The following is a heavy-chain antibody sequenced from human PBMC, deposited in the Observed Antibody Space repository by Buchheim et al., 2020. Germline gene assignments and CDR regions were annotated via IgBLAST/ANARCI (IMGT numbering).Heavy chain of an antibody. V-gene: IGHV1-46*01. Sequence: QVQLVQSGAEVKKPGASVKVSCKASGYTFTSYYMHWVRQAPGQGLEWMGIINPSGGSTSYAQKFQGRVTMTRDTSTSTVYMELSSLRFEDTAVYYCARGDTMVRGVIQRKNWFDPWGQGTL. J-gene: IGHJ5*02. CDR3: ARGDTMVRGVIQRKNWFDP. CDR2: INPSGGST. D-gene: IGHD3-10*01. CDR1: GYTFTSYY.